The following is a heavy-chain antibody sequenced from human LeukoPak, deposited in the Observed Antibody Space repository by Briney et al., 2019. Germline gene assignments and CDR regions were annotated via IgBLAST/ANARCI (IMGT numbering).Heavy chain of an antibody. CDR2: INPNSGGT. CDR3: ARDESILTGLSWFDP. J-gene: IGHJ5*02. Sequence: GASVKVSCKASGYTFTGYYMHWVRQAPGQGLEWMGWINPNSGGTNYAQKFQGRVTMTRDTSISTAYMELSRLRSDDTAVYYCARDESILTGLSWFDPWGQGTLVTVSS. V-gene: IGHV1-2*02. CDR1: GYTFTGYY. D-gene: IGHD3-9*01.